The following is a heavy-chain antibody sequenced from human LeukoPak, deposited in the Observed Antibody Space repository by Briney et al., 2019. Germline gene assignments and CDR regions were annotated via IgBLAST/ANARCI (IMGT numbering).Heavy chain of an antibody. CDR3: AKDHDAIWEYYFDY. Sequence: GGSLRLSCAASGFTFSSYAVSWVRQAPGKGLEWVSAISGSGGSTYYADSVKGRFTISRDNSKNTLYLQMNSLRAEDTAVYYCAKDHDAIWEYYFDYWGQGTLVTVSS. V-gene: IGHV3-23*01. J-gene: IGHJ4*02. D-gene: IGHD3-16*01. CDR2: ISGSGGST. CDR1: GFTFSSYA.